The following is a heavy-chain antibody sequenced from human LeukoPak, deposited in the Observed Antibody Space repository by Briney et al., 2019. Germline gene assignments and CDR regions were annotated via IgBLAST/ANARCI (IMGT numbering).Heavy chain of an antibody. Sequence: SVKVSCKASGGTFSSYAISWVRQAPGQGLEWMGRIIPILGIANYAQKFQGGVTITADKSTSTAYMELSSLRSEDTAVYYCASLRWQEVDGMDVWGQGTTVTVSS. CDR1: GGTFSSYA. CDR2: IIPILGIA. CDR3: ASLRWQEVDGMDV. V-gene: IGHV1-69*04. J-gene: IGHJ6*02. D-gene: IGHD4-23*01.